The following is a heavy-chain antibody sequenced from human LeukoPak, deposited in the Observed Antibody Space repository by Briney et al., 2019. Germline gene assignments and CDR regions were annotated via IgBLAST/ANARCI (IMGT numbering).Heavy chain of an antibody. Sequence: GGSLRLSCAASGFTFSSYAMHWVRQAPGKGLEWVAVISYDGSNKYYADSVKGRFTISRDNSKNTLYLQMNSLRAEDTAVYYCAKGYFDWLLVASLDYWGQGTLVTVSS. J-gene: IGHJ4*02. CDR3: AKGYFDWLLVASLDY. V-gene: IGHV3-30-3*01. CDR2: ISYDGSNK. D-gene: IGHD3-9*01. CDR1: GFTFSSYA.